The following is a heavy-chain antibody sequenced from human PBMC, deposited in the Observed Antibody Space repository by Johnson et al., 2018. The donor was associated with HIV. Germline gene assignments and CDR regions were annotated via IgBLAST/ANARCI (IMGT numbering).Heavy chain of an antibody. CDR3: AKDQYCGGDCYPDAFDI. J-gene: IGHJ3*02. CDR1: GFTFDDYA. CDR2: ISWNSGSI. D-gene: IGHD2-21*02. V-gene: IGHV3-9*01. Sequence: VQLVESGGGLVQPGRSLRLSCAASGFTFDDYAMHWVRQAPGKGLEWVSGISWNSGSIGYADSVKGRFTISRDSSKNTLYLQMNSLRAEDTAVYYCAKDQYCGGDCYPDAFDIWGQGTMVTVSS.